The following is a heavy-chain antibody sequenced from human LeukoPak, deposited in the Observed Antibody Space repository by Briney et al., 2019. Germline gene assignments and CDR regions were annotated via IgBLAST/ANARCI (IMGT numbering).Heavy chain of an antibody. V-gene: IGHV3-23*01. J-gene: IGHJ4*02. CDR3: ARGGQLWFY. CDR2: ISGSGSST. Sequence: PGGSLRLSCTASQFTFSIYAMSWVRQAPGKGLEWVSDISGSGSSTYYADSVKGRFTISRDNSNNTVYLQMNSLRAEDTAVYYCARGGQLWFYWGQGTLVSVSS. CDR1: QFTFSIYA. D-gene: IGHD5-18*01.